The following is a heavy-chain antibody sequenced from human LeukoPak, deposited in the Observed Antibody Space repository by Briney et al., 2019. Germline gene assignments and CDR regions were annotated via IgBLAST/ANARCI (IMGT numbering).Heavy chain of an antibody. CDR2: IKQDGSEK. J-gene: IGHJ4*02. Sequence: PGRSLRLSCAASGFTFSIYAMSLVRQAPGKGLEWVANIKQDGSEKYYVDSVKGRFTISRDNAKNSLYLQMNSLRAEDTAVYYCARVDLGTMVRGVTHGGCFDYWGQGTLVTVSS. V-gene: IGHV3-7*01. CDR3: ARVDLGTMVRGVTHGGCFDY. CDR1: GFTFSIYA. D-gene: IGHD3-10*01.